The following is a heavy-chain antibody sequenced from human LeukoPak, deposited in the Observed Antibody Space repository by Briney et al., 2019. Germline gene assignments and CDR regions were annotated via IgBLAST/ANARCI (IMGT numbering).Heavy chain of an antibody. CDR1: GGSISGYY. D-gene: IGHD6-19*01. CDR3: ARGYTDGWLIGY. V-gene: IGHV4-59*12. CDR2: IYYSGST. J-gene: IGHJ4*02. Sequence: PSETLSLTCSASGGSISGYYWSWIRQPPGQGLEWIGYIYYSGSTKYNPSLKSRVFISRDAYKNKFSLHLINVIAADAAVYYYARGYTDGWLIGYWGQGTLVTVSS.